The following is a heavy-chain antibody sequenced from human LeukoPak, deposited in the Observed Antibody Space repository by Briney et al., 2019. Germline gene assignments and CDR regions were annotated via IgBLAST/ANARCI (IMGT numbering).Heavy chain of an antibody. CDR3: AIAAAGHPFDY. Sequence: SVKVSCKASGYTFTYRYLHWVRQAPGQALEWMGWITPFNGNTNYPQKFQDRVTITRDRSMSTAYMELSSLRSEDTAMYYCAIAAAGHPFDYWGQGTLVTVSS. V-gene: IGHV1-45*02. J-gene: IGHJ4*02. CDR2: ITPFNGNT. CDR1: GYTFTYRY. D-gene: IGHD6-13*01.